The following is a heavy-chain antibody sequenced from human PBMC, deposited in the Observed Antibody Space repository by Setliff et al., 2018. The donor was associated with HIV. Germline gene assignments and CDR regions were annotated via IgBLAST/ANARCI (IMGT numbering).Heavy chain of an antibody. CDR2: VVPTIHEA. J-gene: IGHJ1*01. CDR3: ARGADASGYFYREYFQH. Sequence: SVKVSCKPSGGTFSSYAITWVRQAPGQGLEWMGGVVPTIHEATYAQKFQGRVTITADESATTVYMEMSGLTSEDTAIYYCARGADASGYFYREYFQHWGQGTLVTVS. V-gene: IGHV1-69*13. D-gene: IGHD3-22*01. CDR1: GGTFSSYA.